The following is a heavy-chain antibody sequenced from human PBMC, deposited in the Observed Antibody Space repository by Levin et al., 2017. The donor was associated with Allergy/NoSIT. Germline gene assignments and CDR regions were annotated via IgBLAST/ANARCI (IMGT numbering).Heavy chain of an antibody. CDR2: IYYSGST. Sequence: SSETLSLTCTVSGGSISSYYWSWIRQPPGKGLEWIGYIYYSGSTNYNPSLKSRVTISVDTSKNQFSLKLSSVTAADTAVYYCAGNPIVDLDYYDSSGYYWGQGTLVTVSS. CDR3: AGNPIVDLDYYDSSGYY. CDR1: GGSISSYY. J-gene: IGHJ4*02. V-gene: IGHV4-59*01. D-gene: IGHD3-22*01.